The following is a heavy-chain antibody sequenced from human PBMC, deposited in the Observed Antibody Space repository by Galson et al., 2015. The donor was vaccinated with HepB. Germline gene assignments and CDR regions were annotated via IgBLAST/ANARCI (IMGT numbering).Heavy chain of an antibody. V-gene: IGHV3-15*07. CDR1: GFTFSNAW. CDR3: TTRTYSSSSPQYFDY. CDR2: IKSKTDGGTT. J-gene: IGHJ4*02. D-gene: IGHD6-6*01. Sequence: SLRLSCAASGFTFSNAWMNWVRQAPGKGLEWVGRIKSKTDGGTTDYAAPVKGRFTISRDDSKNTLYLQMNSLKTEDTAVYYCTTRTYSSSSPQYFDYWGQGTLVTVSS.